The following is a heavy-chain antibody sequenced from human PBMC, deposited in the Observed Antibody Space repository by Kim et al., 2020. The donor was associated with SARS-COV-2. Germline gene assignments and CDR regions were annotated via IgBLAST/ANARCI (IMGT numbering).Heavy chain of an antibody. J-gene: IGHJ6*02. CDR3: ARVTRGGGHYGMDV. V-gene: IGHV1-2*02. Sequence: ASVKVSCKASGYTFTGYYMHWVRQAPGQGLEWMGWINPNSGGTNYAQKFQGRVTMTRDTSISTAYMELSRLRSDDTAVYYCARVTRGGGHYGMDVWGQGTTVTVSS. CDR2: INPNSGGT. D-gene: IGHD3-16*01. CDR1: GYTFTGYY.